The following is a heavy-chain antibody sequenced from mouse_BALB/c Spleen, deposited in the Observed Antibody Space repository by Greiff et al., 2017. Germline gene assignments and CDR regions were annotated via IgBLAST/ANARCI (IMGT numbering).Heavy chain of an antibody. J-gene: IGHJ2*01. D-gene: IGHD1-2*01. V-gene: IGHV3-8*02. Sequence: EVKLLESGPSLVIPSQTLSLTCSVTGDSITSGYWNWIRKFPGNKLEYMGYISYSGSTYYNPSLKSRISITRDTSKNQYYLQLNSVTTADTATYYCARSVITTANFDYWGQGTTLTVSS. CDR2: ISYSGST. CDR1: GDSITSGY. CDR3: ARSVITTANFDY.